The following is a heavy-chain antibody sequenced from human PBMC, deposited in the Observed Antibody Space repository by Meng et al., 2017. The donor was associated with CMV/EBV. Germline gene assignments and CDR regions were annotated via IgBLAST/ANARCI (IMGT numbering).Heavy chain of an antibody. CDR2: IYSGGSST. V-gene: IGHV3-23*03. D-gene: IGHD3-3*01. CDR3: ATPAPVSRKRSGGRTNYDFWSGYEYYFDY. CDR1: GSISSSYV. Sequence: GESLKISCAASGSISSSYVMSWVRQAPGKGLEWVSVIYSGGSSTYYADSVKGRFTITRANSKNTLYLQMNSLRAEDTAVYYCATPAPVSRKRSGGRTNYDFWSGYEYYFDYWGQGTLVTVSS. J-gene: IGHJ4*02.